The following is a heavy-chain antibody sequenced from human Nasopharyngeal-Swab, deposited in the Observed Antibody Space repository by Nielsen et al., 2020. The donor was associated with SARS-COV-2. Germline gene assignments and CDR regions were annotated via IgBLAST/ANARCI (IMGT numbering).Heavy chain of an antibody. J-gene: IGHJ3*02. CDR2: ISSSSSYI. V-gene: IGHV3-21*01. CDR1: GFIFSSYS. CDR3: AGDLDYYDSSGYYNDAFDI. D-gene: IGHD3-22*01. Sequence: GGSLRLSCAASGFIFSSYSMNWVRQAPGKGLEWVSYISSSSSYIYYADSVKGRFTISRDNAKNSLYLQMNSLRAEDTAVYYCAGDLDYYDSSGYYNDAFDIWGQGTMVTVSS.